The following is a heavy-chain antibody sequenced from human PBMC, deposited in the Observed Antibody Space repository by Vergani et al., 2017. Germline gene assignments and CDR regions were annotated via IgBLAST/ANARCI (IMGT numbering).Heavy chain of an antibody. J-gene: IGHJ1*01. CDR1: GFTFSSYG. CDR2: ISYDGSNK. D-gene: IGHD2-2*01. Sequence: QVQLVESGGGVVQPGRSLRLSCAASGFTFSSYGMHWVRQAPGKGLEWVAVISYDGSNKYYADSVKGRFTISRDNSKNTLYLQMNSLRAEDTAVYYCAKERGPTRRYCSSTSCYNGGYFQHWGQGTLVTVSS. V-gene: IGHV3-30*18. CDR3: AKERGPTRRYCSSTSCYNGGYFQH.